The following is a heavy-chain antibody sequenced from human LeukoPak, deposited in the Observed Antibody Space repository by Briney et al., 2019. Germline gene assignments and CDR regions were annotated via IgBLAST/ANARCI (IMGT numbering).Heavy chain of an antibody. CDR3: TRTKDGYFQN. CDR2: TYYRSKWYN. CDR1: GGSVSNNRAA. V-gene: IGHV6-1*01. J-gene: IGHJ1*01. Sequence: QTLSLTCDISGGSVSNNRAAWNWIRQSPSRGLEWLGRTYYRSKWYNDYAVSVKSRITINPDTSKNQFSLQLNSVSPEDTAVYYCTRTKDGYFQNWGQGTLVSVSP.